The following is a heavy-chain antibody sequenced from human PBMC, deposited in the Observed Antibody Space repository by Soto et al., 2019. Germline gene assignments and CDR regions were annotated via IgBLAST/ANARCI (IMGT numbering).Heavy chain of an antibody. V-gene: IGHV4-59*01. CDR2: IYYSGST. D-gene: IGHD2-8*01. Sequence: SETLSLTCTVSGGSISSYYWSWIRQPPGKGLEWIGYIYYSGSTNYNPSLESRVTISVDTSKNQFSLKLSSVTAADTAVYYCARDSYAIGYWGQGTLVTVSS. CDR1: GGSISSYY. J-gene: IGHJ4*02. CDR3: ARDSYAIGY.